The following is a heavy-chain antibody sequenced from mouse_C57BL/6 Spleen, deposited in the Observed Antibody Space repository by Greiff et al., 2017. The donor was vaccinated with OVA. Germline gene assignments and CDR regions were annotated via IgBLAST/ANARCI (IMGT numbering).Heavy chain of an antibody. V-gene: IGHV1-81*01. CDR3: ARQLKGAY. Sequence: LVESGAELVRPGASVKLSCKASGYTFTSYGISWVKQRTGQGLEWIGEIYPRSGNTYYNEKFKGKATLTADKSSGTAYMELRSLTSEDSAVYFCARQLKGAYWGQGTLVTVSA. CDR2: IYPRSGNT. CDR1: GYTFTSYG. J-gene: IGHJ3*01. D-gene: IGHD3-2*02.